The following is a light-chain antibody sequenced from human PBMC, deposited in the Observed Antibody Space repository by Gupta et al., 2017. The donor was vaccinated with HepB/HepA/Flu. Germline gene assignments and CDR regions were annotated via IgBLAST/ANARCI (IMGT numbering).Light chain of an antibody. CDR1: QSVLYSSINKNY. Sequence: DIVMTQSPDSLAVSLGERATINCKSSQSVLYSSINKNYLAWYQQKPGQPPKLLINWASTRESGVPDRFSGSGSGTDFTLTISSLQAEDVAVYYCQQYYSTPITFGQGTRLEIK. CDR2: WAS. V-gene: IGKV4-1*01. J-gene: IGKJ5*01. CDR3: QQYYSTPIT.